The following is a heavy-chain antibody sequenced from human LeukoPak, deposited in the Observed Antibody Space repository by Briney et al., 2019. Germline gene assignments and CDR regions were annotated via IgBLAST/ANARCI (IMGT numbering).Heavy chain of an antibody. Sequence: GGSLRLSCAASGLTFSYYWMSWVRQAPGKGLEWVANIKEDGSDKYYADSVKGRFTISRDNSKNTLYLQMNSLRAEDTAVYYCAKPYGSGGVVDYWGQGTLVTVSS. V-gene: IGHV3-7*03. D-gene: IGHD3-10*01. CDR2: IKEDGSDK. J-gene: IGHJ4*02. CDR3: AKPYGSGGVVDY. CDR1: GLTFSYYW.